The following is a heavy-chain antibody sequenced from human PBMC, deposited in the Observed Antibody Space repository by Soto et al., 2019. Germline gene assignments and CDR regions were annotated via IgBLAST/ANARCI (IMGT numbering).Heavy chain of an antibody. CDR3: ARDRYYYDSSVYDRSVEVLYLIDV. CDR2: ISGSGGST. Sequence: PGGSLRLSCAASGFTFSSYAMSWVRQAPGKGLEWVSAISGSGGSTYYADSVKGRFTISRDNSKNTLYLQMNSLRAEDTAVYYCARDRYYYDSSVYDRSVEVLYLIDVWAQGTSVT. V-gene: IGHV3-23*01. CDR1: GFTFSSYA. D-gene: IGHD3-22*01. J-gene: IGHJ6*02.